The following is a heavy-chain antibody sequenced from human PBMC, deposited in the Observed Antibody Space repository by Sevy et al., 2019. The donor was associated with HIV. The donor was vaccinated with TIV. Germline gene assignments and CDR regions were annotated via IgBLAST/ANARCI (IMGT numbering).Heavy chain of an antibody. J-gene: IGHJ4*01. CDR3: ARDGGNSVKWYPLY. CDR2: ISYEGTET. CDR1: GFAFSTHA. D-gene: IGHD2-2*01. Sequence: GGSLRLSCAASGFAFSTHAMHWVRQAPGKGREGGAVISYEGTETFYAASVEGRFTISRDNSKNMLSLQINSLRPEDTAVYYCARDGGNSVKWYPLYWGHGTLVTVSS. V-gene: IGHV3-30-3*01.